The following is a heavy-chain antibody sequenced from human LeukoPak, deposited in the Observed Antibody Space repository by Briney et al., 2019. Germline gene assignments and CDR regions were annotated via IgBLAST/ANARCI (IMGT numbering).Heavy chain of an antibody. D-gene: IGHD2-2*01. J-gene: IGHJ4*02. CDR1: GFTFSSYA. Sequence: GGSLRLSCAASGFTFSSYAMSWVRQAPGKGLEWVAFIRYDGSNKYYADSVKGRFTISRDNSKNTLYLQMNSLRAEDTAVYYCARELIVVVPAASPFDYWGQGTLVTVSS. V-gene: IGHV3-30*02. CDR3: ARELIVVVPAASPFDY. CDR2: IRYDGSNK.